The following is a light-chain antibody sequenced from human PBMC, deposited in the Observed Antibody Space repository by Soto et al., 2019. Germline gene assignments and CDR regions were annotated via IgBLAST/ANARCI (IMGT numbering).Light chain of an antibody. CDR3: SSYTTTSARV. Sequence: QSVLTQPASVSGSPGQPITIPCTGTSSDVGGYNYVSWYQQHPGKAPTLMIYEVINRPSGVSNRFSGSKSGNTASLTISGLQAEDEAAYFCSSYTTTSARVFGGGTKLTVL. J-gene: IGLJ2*01. V-gene: IGLV2-14*01. CDR2: EVI. CDR1: SSDVGGYNY.